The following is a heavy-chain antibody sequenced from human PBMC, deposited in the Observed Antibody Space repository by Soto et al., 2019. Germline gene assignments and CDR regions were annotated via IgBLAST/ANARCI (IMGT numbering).Heavy chain of an antibody. V-gene: IGHV3-23*01. CDR1: GFTFSSYA. J-gene: IGHJ4*02. Sequence: GGSLRLSCAASGFTFSSYAMSWVRQAPGKGLEWVSAITDSGGSTYHADSVKGRFTISRDNTENTLYLQMNSLRADDTAVYYCAKGSASSRPYYFDYWGQGTLVTVSS. CDR3: AKGSASSRPYYFDY. D-gene: IGHD2-2*01. CDR2: ITDSGGST.